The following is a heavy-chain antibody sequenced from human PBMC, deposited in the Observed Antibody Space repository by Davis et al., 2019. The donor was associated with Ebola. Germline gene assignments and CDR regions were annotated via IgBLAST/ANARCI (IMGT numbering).Heavy chain of an antibody. CDR1: GGSISSGSYY. CDR2: IYTSGST. D-gene: IGHD3-22*01. Sequence: PSETLSLTCTVSGGSISSGSYYWSWIRPPAGKGLEWIGHIYTSGSTNYNPSLKSRVTISVDTSKNQFSLRLSSVTAADTAVYYCARDRGYYYDSSGYYASYYFDYWGQGTLVTVSS. V-gene: IGHV4-61*09. J-gene: IGHJ4*02. CDR3: ARDRGYYYDSSGYYASYYFDY.